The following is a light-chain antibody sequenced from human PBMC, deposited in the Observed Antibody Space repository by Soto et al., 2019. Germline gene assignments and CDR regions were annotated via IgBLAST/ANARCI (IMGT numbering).Light chain of an antibody. CDR2: TNN. CDR1: SSNIGSNT. J-gene: IGLJ2*01. V-gene: IGLV1-44*01. CDR3: AAWDDSLNGVI. Sequence: QPVLTQPPSASGPPGQRVTISCSGSSSNIGSNTVNWYQQLPGTAPKLLIYTNNQRPSGGPDRFSGSKSGTSASLAISGLQSEDETDYYCAAWDDSLNGVIFGGGTKVTVL.